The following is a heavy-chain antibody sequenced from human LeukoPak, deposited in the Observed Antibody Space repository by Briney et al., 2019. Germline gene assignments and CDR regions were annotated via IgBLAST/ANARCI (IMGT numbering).Heavy chain of an antibody. CDR1: GGSISSYY. V-gene: IGHV4-59*01. J-gene: IGHJ4*02. CDR3: ARARSSSGAYYFDY. CDR2: IYYSGST. Sequence: PSETLSLTCTVSGGSISSYYWSWIRQPPGKGLEWIGYIYYSGSTNYNPSLKSRVTISVDTSKNQFSLKLSSVTAADTAVYYCARARSSSGAYYFDYWGQGTLVTVSS. D-gene: IGHD6-13*01.